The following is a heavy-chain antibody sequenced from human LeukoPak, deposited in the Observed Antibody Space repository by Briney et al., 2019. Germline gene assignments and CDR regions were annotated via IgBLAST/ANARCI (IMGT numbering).Heavy chain of an antibody. Sequence: SQTLSLTCAISGDSVSSNSAAWSWIRLSPSRGLEWLGRTYYRSKWYNDYAVSVRSRITINPDTSKNLFSLQLNSVTPEDTAEYYCATTVETGDAFDIWGPGKRVTVSS. CDR3: ATTVETGDAFDI. CDR2: TYYRSKWYN. CDR1: GDSVSSNSAA. V-gene: IGHV6-1*01. D-gene: IGHD1-1*01. J-gene: IGHJ3*02.